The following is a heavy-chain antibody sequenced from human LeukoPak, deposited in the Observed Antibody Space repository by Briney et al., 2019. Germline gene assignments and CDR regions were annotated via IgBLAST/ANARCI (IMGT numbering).Heavy chain of an antibody. J-gene: IGHJ4*02. CDR3: ARERGIRALYFDN. V-gene: IGHV3-30*04. D-gene: IGHD3-16*01. Sequence: GGSLRLSCAASGFTFTSYTMHWVRQAPGKGLEWVALTSSDGNKYFADSVQGRFTISRDNSRNTVYLQLDSLRPDDTAVYYCARERGIRALYFDNWGQGTLVTVSS. CDR2: TSSDGNK. CDR1: GFTFTSYT.